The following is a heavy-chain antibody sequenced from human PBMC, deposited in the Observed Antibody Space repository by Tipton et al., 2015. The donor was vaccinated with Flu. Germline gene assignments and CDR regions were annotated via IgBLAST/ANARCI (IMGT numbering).Heavy chain of an antibody. V-gene: IGHV4-39*07. CDR2: IFHSGNA. Sequence: TLSLTCAVSGDSIRSSNYYWDWIRQPPGKGLEWIGNIFHSGNANHNPFLKSRVTTSVDTSKNEFSLKLTSVTAADTAVYYCARRDYSNYVSEPKNWFDTWGQGTLVTVSS. CDR3: ARRDYSNYVSEPKNWFDT. J-gene: IGHJ5*02. CDR1: GDSIRSSNYY. D-gene: IGHD4-11*01.